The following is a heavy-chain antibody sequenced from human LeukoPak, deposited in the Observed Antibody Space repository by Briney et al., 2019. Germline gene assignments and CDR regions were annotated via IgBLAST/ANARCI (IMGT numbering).Heavy chain of an antibody. D-gene: IGHD3-22*01. J-gene: IGHJ4*02. CDR1: GFTFDDYA. Sequence: GGSLRLSCAASGFTFDDYAMHWVRQAPGKGLEWVSGISWNSGSIGYADSVKGRFTISRDNAKNSQYLQMNSLRAEDTALYYCAKDRYYYDSSGTRFDYWGQGTLVTVSS. CDR3: AKDRYYYDSSGTRFDY. V-gene: IGHV3-9*01. CDR2: ISWNSGSI.